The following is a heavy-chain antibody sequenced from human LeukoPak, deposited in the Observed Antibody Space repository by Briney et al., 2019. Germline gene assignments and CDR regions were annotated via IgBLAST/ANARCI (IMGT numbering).Heavy chain of an antibody. CDR2: ISSSGSTI. CDR1: EFTFSSYE. J-gene: IGHJ4*02. CDR3: ARGTSYGSAWYGAEKYYFDY. D-gene: IGHD6-19*01. V-gene: IGHV3-48*03. Sequence: GGSLRLSCAASEFTFSSYEMNWVRQAPGKGLEWVSYISSSGSTIYYADSVKGRFTISRDNAKNSLFLQMNSLRADDTAVYYCARGTSYGSAWYGAEKYYFDYWGQGTLVTVSS.